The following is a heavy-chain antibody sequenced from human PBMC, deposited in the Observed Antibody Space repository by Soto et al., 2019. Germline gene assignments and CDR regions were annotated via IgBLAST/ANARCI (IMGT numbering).Heavy chain of an antibody. CDR2: ISGSGDST. V-gene: IGHV3-23*01. J-gene: IGHJ5*02. CDR1: GFTFSSYA. Sequence: GGSLRLSCAASGFTFSSYAMNWVRQAPGKGLEWVSAISGSGDSTYYVDSVKGRFTISRDNSNNTLYLQMNSLRAEDTAVYYCAEDLPGELLPTCFDPWGQGTLVTVSS. CDR3: AEDLPGELLPTCFDP. D-gene: IGHD1-26*01.